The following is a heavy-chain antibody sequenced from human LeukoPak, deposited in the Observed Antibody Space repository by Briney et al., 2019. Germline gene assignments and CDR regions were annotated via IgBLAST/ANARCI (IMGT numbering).Heavy chain of an antibody. D-gene: IGHD2-2*01. Sequence: SETLSLTCAVYGGSFSGYYWSWIRQPPGKGLEWIGEINHSGSTNYNPSLKSRVTISVDTSKNQSSLKLSSVTAADTAVYYCARVGVVPAAMMGTYYYYYMDVWGNGTTVTVS. CDR2: INHSGST. CDR1: GGSFSGYY. V-gene: IGHV4-34*01. J-gene: IGHJ6*03. CDR3: ARVGVVPAAMMGTYYYYYMDV.